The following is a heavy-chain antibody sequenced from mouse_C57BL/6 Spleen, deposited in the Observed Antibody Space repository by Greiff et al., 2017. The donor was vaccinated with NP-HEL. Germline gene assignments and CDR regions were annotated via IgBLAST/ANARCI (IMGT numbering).Heavy chain of an antibody. CDR2: IDPSDSYT. D-gene: IGHD1-1*01. Sequence: QVQLQQPGAELVRPGTSVKLSCKASGYTFTSYLMHWVKQRPGQGLEWIGVIDPSDSYTNYNQKFKGKATLTVDTSSSTAYMQLSSLTSEDSAVYYCARGYYGSSRNYFDYWDQGTTLTVSS. J-gene: IGHJ2*01. V-gene: IGHV1-59*01. CDR3: ARGYYGSSRNYFDY. CDR1: GYTFTSYL.